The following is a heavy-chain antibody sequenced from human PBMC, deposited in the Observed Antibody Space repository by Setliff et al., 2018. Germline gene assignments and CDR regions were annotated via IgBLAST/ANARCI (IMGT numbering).Heavy chain of an antibody. Sequence: PSETLSLTCTVSGDSIDTDIWWSWVRQPPGKGLEWIGSIYYSGSTYYNPSLKSRVTISVDTSKNQFSLNLSSVTAADTALYYCTVYNTGSSKEHYWGQGTPVTVSS. CDR3: TVYNTGSSKEHY. CDR1: GDSIDTDIW. CDR2: IYYSGST. J-gene: IGHJ4*02. D-gene: IGHD2-8*02. V-gene: IGHV4-38-2*02.